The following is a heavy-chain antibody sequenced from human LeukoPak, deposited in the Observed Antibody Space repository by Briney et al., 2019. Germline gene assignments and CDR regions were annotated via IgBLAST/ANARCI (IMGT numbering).Heavy chain of an antibody. CDR1: GHRFTSYW. V-gene: IGHV5-51*01. CDR2: IYPGDSDT. CDR3: ARPSGSSGWYGVDY. Sequence: GESLQISCKGSGHRFTSYWIGWVRQLPWKGLEWMGIIYPGDSDTRYSPSFQGQVTISADKSISTAYLQWSNLKASDTAMYYCARPSGSSGWYGVDYWGQGTLVTVSS. D-gene: IGHD6-19*01. J-gene: IGHJ4*02.